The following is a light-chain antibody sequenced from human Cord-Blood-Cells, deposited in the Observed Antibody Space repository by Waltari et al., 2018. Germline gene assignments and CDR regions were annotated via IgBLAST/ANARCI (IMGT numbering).Light chain of an antibody. V-gene: IGLV2-8*01. CDR1: SSDVGGYNY. J-gene: IGLJ1*01. CDR2: EVS. CDR3: SSYAGSNNFDV. Sequence: QSALTQPPSASGSPGQSVTISCTGTSSDVGGYNYVSWYQQHPGKAPKLMIYEVSKRPSGVPGRVSGSKSGNTASLTVSGLQAEDEADYYCSSYAGSNNFDVFGTGTKVTVL.